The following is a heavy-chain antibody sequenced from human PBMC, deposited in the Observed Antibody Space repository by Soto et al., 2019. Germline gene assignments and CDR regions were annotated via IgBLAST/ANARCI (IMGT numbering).Heavy chain of an antibody. CDR2: IDPSDSYT. CDR1: GYSFTSYG. Sequence: PGESLKISCQGSGYSFTSYGVSWVRQMPGKGLEWMGRIDPSDSYTNYSPSFQGHVTISADKSISTAYLQWSSLKASDTAMYYCASGGSSWYVDFWGQGTLVTVSS. J-gene: IGHJ4*02. V-gene: IGHV5-10-1*01. D-gene: IGHD6-13*01. CDR3: ASGGSSWYVDF.